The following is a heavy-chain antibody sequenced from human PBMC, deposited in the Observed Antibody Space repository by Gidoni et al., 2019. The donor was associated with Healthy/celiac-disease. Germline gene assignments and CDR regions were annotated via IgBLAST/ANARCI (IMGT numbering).Heavy chain of an antibody. CDR1: GGSFSGYY. CDR3: ASRASSGWSPPGDY. Sequence: QVQLQQWGAGLLKPSETLSLTCAVYGGSFSGYYWSWSRQPPGKGLEWIGEINHSGSTNYNPSLKSRVTISVDTSKNQFSLKLSSVTAADTAVYYCASRASSGWSPPGDYWGQGTLVTVSS. CDR2: INHSGST. J-gene: IGHJ4*02. D-gene: IGHD6-19*01. V-gene: IGHV4-34*01.